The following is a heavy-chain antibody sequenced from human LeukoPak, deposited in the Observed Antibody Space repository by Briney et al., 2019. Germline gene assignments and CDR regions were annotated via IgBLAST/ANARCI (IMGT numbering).Heavy chain of an antibody. CDR3: ARYSGGGRTAFADC. V-gene: IGHV4-4*09. CDR2: IYTSWST. D-gene: IGHD3-10*01. Sequence: PSETLSLTRTVPGASISSYFWSWIRQSPRKGLCWVGWIGDIYTSWSTNYNPSFKSRVNISVDTSKKQFSLRLSSVTAADAAVYYCARYSGGGRTAFADCWGQGTLVTVSS. J-gene: IGHJ4*02. CDR1: GASISSYF.